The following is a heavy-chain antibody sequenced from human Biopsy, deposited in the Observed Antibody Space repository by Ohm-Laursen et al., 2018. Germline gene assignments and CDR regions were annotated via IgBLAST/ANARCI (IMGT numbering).Heavy chain of an antibody. CDR3: ARDWGGDYGGNIDYYYFYGMDV. Sequence: SLRLSCSAFGFTFSDYYMSWVRQAPGQGLEWLSYISRSGSIIDYADSVKGRFTISRDNAQNTLYLQMNSLRADDTAVYYCARDWGGDYGGNIDYYYFYGMDVWGQGTTVTVSS. J-gene: IGHJ6*02. CDR2: ISRSGSII. D-gene: IGHD4-23*01. V-gene: IGHV3-11*01. CDR1: GFTFSDYY.